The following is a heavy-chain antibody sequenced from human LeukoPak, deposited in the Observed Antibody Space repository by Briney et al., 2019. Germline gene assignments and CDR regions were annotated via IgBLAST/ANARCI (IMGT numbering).Heavy chain of an antibody. J-gene: IGHJ4*02. V-gene: IGHV1-18*01. CDR1: GYTFTSHG. Sequence: ASVKVSCKASGYTFTSHGISWVRQAPGQGLEWMGWISAYNGNTNYAQKLQGRVTMTTDTSTSTVYMELRSLRSDDTAVYYCARDRSRIAAAGIGDYWGQGTLVTVSS. CDR2: ISAYNGNT. D-gene: IGHD6-13*01. CDR3: ARDRSRIAAAGIGDY.